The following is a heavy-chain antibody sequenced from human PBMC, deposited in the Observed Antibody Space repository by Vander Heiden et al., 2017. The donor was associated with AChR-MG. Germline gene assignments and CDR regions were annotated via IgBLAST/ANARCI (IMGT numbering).Heavy chain of an antibody. V-gene: IGHV3-33*01. J-gene: IGHJ6*02. CDR2: IWYDGSNK. D-gene: IGHD1-7*01. CDR3: ARDLAGTTPYYYYGMDV. CDR1: GFTFSSSG. Sequence: QVQLVESGGGVVQPGRSLRLSCAASGFTFSSSGMHWVRQAPGKGLEWVAVIWYDGSNKYYADSVNGRFTISRDNSKNTLYLQMNSLRAEHTAVYYCARDLAGTTPYYYYGMDVWGQGTTVTVSS.